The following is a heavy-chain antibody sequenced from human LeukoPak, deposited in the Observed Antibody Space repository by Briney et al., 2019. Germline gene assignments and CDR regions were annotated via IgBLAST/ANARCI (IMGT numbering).Heavy chain of an antibody. D-gene: IGHD4-17*01. CDR2: ISYDGSNK. Sequence: GGSLRLSCAASGFTFSSYGMHWVRQAPGKGLEWVAVISYDGSNKYYADSVKGRFTISRDNSKNTLYLQMNSLRAEDTSVYYCAKLTTVTTVGTIDYWGQGTVVTVSS. CDR3: AKLTTVTTVGTIDY. J-gene: IGHJ4*02. CDR1: GFTFSSYG. V-gene: IGHV3-30*18.